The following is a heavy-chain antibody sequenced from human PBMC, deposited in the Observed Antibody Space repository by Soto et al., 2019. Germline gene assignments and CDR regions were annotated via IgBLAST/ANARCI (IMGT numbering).Heavy chain of an antibody. D-gene: IGHD2-21*02. Sequence: GGSLRLSCAASGFTFSSYAMSWVRQAPGKGLEWVSAISGSGGSTYYADSVKGRFTISRDNSKNTLYLQMNSLRAEDTAVYYCAKLGGNSVDPHYIFDYWGQGTLVTVSS. CDR3: AKLGGNSVDPHYIFDY. J-gene: IGHJ4*02. CDR1: GFTFSSYA. CDR2: ISGSGGST. V-gene: IGHV3-23*01.